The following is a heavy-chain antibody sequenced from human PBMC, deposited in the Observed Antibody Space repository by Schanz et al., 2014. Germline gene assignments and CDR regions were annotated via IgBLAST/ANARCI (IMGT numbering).Heavy chain of an antibody. CDR2: ISYEGSKK. CDR1: GFTFSSYA. CDR3: VKTDAGWRFDY. V-gene: IGHV3-30*07. D-gene: IGHD6-19*01. J-gene: IGHJ4*02. Sequence: QVQLVESGGGVVQPGRSLRLSCAASGFTFSSYAMHWVRQAPGKGLEWVAVISYEGSKKYYPDSVRGRFTISRDNSRNTVYLQMNNVGVDDTATYYCVKTDAGWRFDYWGQGTLVIVSS.